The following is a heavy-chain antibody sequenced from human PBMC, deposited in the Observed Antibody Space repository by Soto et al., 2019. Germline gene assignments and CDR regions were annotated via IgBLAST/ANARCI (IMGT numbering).Heavy chain of an antibody. CDR3: ARVVGGDTAMVDDYYFFYCLDV. D-gene: IGHD5-18*01. V-gene: IGHV4-61*05. Sequence: SETLSLTCTVSGGSISSISNHYCSWIRLPPGKGLEWIGYISNSGYTSYNPSLKSRVIISVDTSKNQFSLSLTSVTAADTAVYYCARVVGGDTAMVDDYYFFYCLDVCG. CDR1: GGSISSISNHY. CDR2: ISNSGYT. J-gene: IGHJ6*02.